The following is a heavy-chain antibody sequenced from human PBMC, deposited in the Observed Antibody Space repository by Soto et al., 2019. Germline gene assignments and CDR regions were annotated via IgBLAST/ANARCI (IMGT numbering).Heavy chain of an antibody. D-gene: IGHD3-10*01. V-gene: IGHV3-9*01. CDR1: GFTFDDYA. CDR3: AKDSEDGYYGSGACDY. CDR2: ISWNSGSI. J-gene: IGHJ4*02. Sequence: EVQLVESGGGLVQPGRSLRLSCAASGFTFDDYAMHWVRQAPEKGLEWVSGISWNSGSIGYADSVKGRFTISRDNAKNSLYLEMNSLRAEDTVLYYCAKDSEDGYYGSGACDYWGQGTLVTVSS.